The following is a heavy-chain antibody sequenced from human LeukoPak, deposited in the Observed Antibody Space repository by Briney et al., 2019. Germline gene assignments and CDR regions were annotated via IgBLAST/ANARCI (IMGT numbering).Heavy chain of an antibody. V-gene: IGHV3-23*01. CDR3: AKLSEYGSGIDGYMDV. D-gene: IGHD3-10*01. CDR1: GFTFSSYA. J-gene: IGHJ6*03. CDR2: ISGSGGST. Sequence: QSGGSLRLSCAASGFTFSSYAMSWVRQAPGKGLEWVSAISGSGGSTYYADSVKGRFTISRDNSKNTLYLQMNSLRAEDTAVYYCAKLSEYGSGIDGYMDVWGKGTTVTVSS.